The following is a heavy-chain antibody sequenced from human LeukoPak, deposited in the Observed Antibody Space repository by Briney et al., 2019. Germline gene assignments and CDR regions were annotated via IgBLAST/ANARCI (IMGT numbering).Heavy chain of an antibody. CDR2: IYYSGST. CDR1: GGSISSSSYY. CDR3: ARERGYSFNWFDP. D-gene: IGHD4-23*01. Sequence: PSETLSLTCTVSGGSISSSSYYWGWIRLPPGKGLEWIGSIYYSGSTYYNPSLKSRVTISVDTSKNQFSLKLSSVTAADTAEYYCARERGYSFNWFDPWGQGTLVTVSS. J-gene: IGHJ5*02. V-gene: IGHV4-39*01.